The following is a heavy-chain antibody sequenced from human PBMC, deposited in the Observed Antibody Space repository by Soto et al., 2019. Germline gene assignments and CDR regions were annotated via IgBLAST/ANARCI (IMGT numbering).Heavy chain of an antibody. CDR3: AKEGGFMQPFDY. CDR1: GFTFSSYG. D-gene: IGHD5-12*01. V-gene: IGHV3-23*01. J-gene: IGHJ4*02. Sequence: PGGSLRLSCAASGFTFSSYGMNWVRQAPGKGLEWVSALSDSGARTYYADSVRGRFFISRDNFKNTLFLQMNNLRAEDTALYYCAKEGGFMQPFDYWGQGTLVTVSS. CDR2: LSDSGART.